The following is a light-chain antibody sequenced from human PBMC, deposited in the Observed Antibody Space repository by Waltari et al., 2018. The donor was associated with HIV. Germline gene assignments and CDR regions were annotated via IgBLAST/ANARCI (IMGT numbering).Light chain of an antibody. Sequence: QSVLTQPPSVSAAPGQKVTISCSGSSSNIGHNFVSWYQQLPETAPKILIYENNNRPSGIPHRFSVSKSGTSATLGSTGLQTGDGADYYCGTWDSSLSAVVFGGGTKLTVL. V-gene: IGLV1-51*02. CDR1: SSNIGHNF. J-gene: IGLJ3*02. CDR3: GTWDSSLSAVV. CDR2: ENN.